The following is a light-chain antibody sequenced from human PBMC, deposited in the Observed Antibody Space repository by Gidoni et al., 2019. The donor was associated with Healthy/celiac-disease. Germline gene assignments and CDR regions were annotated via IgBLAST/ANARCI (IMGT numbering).Light chain of an antibody. CDR3: QQYGSSPLYT. V-gene: IGKV3-20*01. J-gene: IGKJ2*01. CDR1: QSVRSRY. Sequence: ELVLTQSPGTLSLSPGERATIPCRASQSVRSRYLAWYQQKPGQAPRLLIYGASSRATGIPDRFSGSGSGTDFTLTISRLEPEDFAVYYCQQYGSSPLYTFGQGTKLEIK. CDR2: GAS.